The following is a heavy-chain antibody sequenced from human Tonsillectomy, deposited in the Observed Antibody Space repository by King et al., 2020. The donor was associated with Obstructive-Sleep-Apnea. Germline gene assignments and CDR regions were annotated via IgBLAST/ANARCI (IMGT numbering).Heavy chain of an antibody. D-gene: IGHD2-15*01. CDR3: VHSDRILFDY. Sequence: TWKESGHTLVKPTQTLKRTRTGAGFSRSKSAVGGGGMRQTRGKDREWIAIIYWDDDKRYSPSLKTKLTITKDTSKNQVFLTMTNMDPVDTATYYCVHSDRILFDYWGQGTLVTVSS. CDR2: IYWDDDK. J-gene: IGHJ4*02. CDR1: GFSRSKSAVG. V-gene: IGHV2-5*02.